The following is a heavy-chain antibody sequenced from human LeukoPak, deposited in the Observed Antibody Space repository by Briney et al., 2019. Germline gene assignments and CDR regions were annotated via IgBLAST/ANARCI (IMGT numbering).Heavy chain of an antibody. D-gene: IGHD3-22*01. CDR3: ARVLVNRNYGMYV. Sequence: ASVKVSCKASGYTFTGYYMHWVRQAPGQGLEWMGWINPNSGGTNYAQKFQGRVTMTRDTSISTAYMELSRLRSDDTAVYYCARVLVNRNYGMYVWGQGTTVTVSS. CDR2: INPNSGGT. V-gene: IGHV1-2*02. J-gene: IGHJ6*02. CDR1: GYTFTGYY.